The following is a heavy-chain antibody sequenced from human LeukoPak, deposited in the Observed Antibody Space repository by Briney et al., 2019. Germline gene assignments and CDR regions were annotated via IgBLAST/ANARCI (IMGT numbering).Heavy chain of an antibody. CDR1: GFTFSSYA. J-gene: IGHJ3*01. D-gene: IGHD3-10*01. V-gene: IGHV3-23*01. Sequence: GGSLRLSCAASGFTFSSYAMSWVRQAPGKGLEWVSAISGSGGSTYYADSVKGRFTIFRDNSKNTLYLQMNSLRAEDTAVYYCAKSGGYGSGSFPVWGQGTMVTVSS. CDR2: ISGSGGST. CDR3: AKSGGYGSGSFPV.